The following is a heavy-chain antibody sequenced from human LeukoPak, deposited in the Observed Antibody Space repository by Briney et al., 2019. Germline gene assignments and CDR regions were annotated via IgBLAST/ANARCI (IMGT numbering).Heavy chain of an antibody. CDR1: GFTVSGNY. D-gene: IGHD3-22*01. CDR2: IYSGGST. Sequence: GGSLRLSCAASGFTVSGNYMSWVRQAPGKGLEWVSVIYSGGSTYYADSVKGRFTISRDNSKNTLYLQMNSLRAEDTAVYYCARDGFYDSSGYWMGQDYWGQGTLVTVSS. CDR3: ARDGFYDSSGYWMGQDY. J-gene: IGHJ4*02. V-gene: IGHV3-53*01.